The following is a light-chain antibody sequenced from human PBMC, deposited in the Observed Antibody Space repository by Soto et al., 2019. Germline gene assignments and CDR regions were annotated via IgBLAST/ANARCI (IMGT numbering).Light chain of an antibody. V-gene: IGKV1-39*01. CDR2: AAS. CDR3: QQSYSTPQT. J-gene: IGKJ5*01. Sequence: DIQMTQSPSSPSASVGARVTITCRASQSISSYLNWYQQKPGKAPKLLIYAASSLQSGVPSRFSGSGSGTDFTLTISSMQPEDFATYYCQQSYSTPQTVGQGTRLEIK. CDR1: QSISSY.